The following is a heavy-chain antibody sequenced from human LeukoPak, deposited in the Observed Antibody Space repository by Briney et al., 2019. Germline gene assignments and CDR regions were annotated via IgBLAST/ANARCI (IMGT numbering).Heavy chain of an antibody. CDR3: ARDLLSPYYDILTGYYGY. CDR2: INPNSGGT. CDR1: GYTFTGYY. Sequence: GASVKVSCKASGYTFTGYYMHWVRQAPGQGLEWMGWINPNSGGTNYAQKFQGRVTMTRDTSISTAYMELSRLRSDDTAVYYCARDLLSPYYDILTGYYGYWGQGTLVTVSS. D-gene: IGHD3-9*01. V-gene: IGHV1-2*02. J-gene: IGHJ4*02.